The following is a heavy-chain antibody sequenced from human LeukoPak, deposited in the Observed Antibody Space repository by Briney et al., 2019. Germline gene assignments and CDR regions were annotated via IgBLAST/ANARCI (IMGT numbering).Heavy chain of an antibody. CDR1: GGSISSSSYY. CDR2: IYYSGST. CDR3: ARDTEQQLAPFDY. Sequence: SETLSLTCTVSGGSISSSSYYWGWIRQPPGKGLEWIGSIYYSGSTYYNPSLKSRVTISVDTSKNQFSLKLSSVTAADTAVYYCARDTEQQLAPFDYWGQGTLVTVSS. J-gene: IGHJ4*02. V-gene: IGHV4-39*07. D-gene: IGHD6-13*01.